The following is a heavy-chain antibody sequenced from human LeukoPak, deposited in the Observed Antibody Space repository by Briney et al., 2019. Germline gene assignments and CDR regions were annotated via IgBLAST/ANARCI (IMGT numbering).Heavy chain of an antibody. D-gene: IGHD1-26*01. Sequence: ASVKVSCKASGGTFGSYSMSWVRQAPGKGLEWVSGTSDRGDYTYYADSVKGRFTISRDNSKNTLYLQMNSLRAEDTALYFCAKKAQYNGNYPLDYWGQGTLVTVSS. CDR3: AKKAQYNGNYPLDY. J-gene: IGHJ4*02. CDR1: GGTFGSYS. CDR2: TSDRGDYT. V-gene: IGHV3-23*01.